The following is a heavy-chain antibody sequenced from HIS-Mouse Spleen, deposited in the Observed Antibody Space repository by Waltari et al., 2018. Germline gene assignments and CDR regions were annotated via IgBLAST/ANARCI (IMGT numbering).Heavy chain of an antibody. CDR3: ARTGGDYFDY. Sequence: YAQKFQGRVTMTRDTSISTAYMELSRLRSDDTAVYYCARTGGDYFDYWGQGTLVTVSS. J-gene: IGHJ4*02. V-gene: IGHV1-2*02. D-gene: IGHD7-27*01.